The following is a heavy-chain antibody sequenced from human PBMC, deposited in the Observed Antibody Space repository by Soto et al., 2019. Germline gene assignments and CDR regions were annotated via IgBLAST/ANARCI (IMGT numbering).Heavy chain of an antibody. CDR3: ASLEWESTGYADY. CDR2: IKRDGSEK. CDR1: GFTFGSNW. J-gene: IGHJ4*02. D-gene: IGHD3-3*01. Sequence: VGSLRLSGAASGFTFGSNWMSWVRQAPGKGLEWVANIKRDGSEKYYVDSVRGRFTISRDNAKDTLYLQMNSLRADDTAVYYCASLEWESTGYADYWGQGTLVTVSS. V-gene: IGHV3-7*03.